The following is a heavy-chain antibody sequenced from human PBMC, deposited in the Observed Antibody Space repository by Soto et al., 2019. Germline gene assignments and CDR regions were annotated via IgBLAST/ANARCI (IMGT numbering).Heavy chain of an antibody. Sequence: QVQLVQSEGEVKKPGASVKISCRASGYTLTSYAINWVRQAPGQGLEWMGGICAHSSNTNYAQKVQGRVTMTTDTSPSTAYMELRSLRSDDTAIYSCARIAAYGIVHDFGFWGQGTLVTVSS. D-gene: IGHD6-13*01. CDR3: ARIAAYGIVHDFGF. CDR1: GYTLTSYA. CDR2: ICAHSSNT. J-gene: IGHJ4*02. V-gene: IGHV1-18*01.